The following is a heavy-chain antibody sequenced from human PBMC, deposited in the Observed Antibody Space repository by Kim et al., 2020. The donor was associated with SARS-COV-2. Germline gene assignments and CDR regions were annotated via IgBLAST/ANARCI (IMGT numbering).Heavy chain of an antibody. D-gene: IGHD6-13*01. CDR3: ARDPAAGVGYGPFDY. J-gene: IGHJ4*01. V-gene: IGHV3-30*09. CDR1: GFPFRNYA. CDR2: ISYDGSNE. Sequence: GGSLRLSCAASGFPFRNYAIHWVRQAPGKGLEWVALISYDGSNEYYADSVKGRFAISRDNSKNTLFLQMNSLRSEDTAVYYCARDPAAGVGYGPFDYWG.